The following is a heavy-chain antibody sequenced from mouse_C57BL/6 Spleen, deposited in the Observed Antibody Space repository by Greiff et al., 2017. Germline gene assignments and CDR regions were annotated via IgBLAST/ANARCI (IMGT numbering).Heavy chain of an antibody. CDR2: IDPSDSYT. V-gene: IGHV1-50*01. CDR1: GYTFTSYW. D-gene: IGHD1-1*01. CDR3: ARGYYDGRNYFDY. Sequence: QVQLQQPGAELVKPGASVKLSCKASGYTFTSYWMQWVKQRPGQGLEWIGEIDPSDSYTNYHQKFKGKATLTVDTSSSTAYMQLSSLTSEDSAVYYCARGYYDGRNYFDYWGQGTTLTVSS. J-gene: IGHJ2*01.